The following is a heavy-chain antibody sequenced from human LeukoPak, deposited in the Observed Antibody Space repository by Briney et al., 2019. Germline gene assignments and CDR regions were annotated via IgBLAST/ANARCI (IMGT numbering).Heavy chain of an antibody. Sequence: GRSLRLSCAASGFSFSTYGMHWVRQAPGKGQEWVAMIWYDASGQHYADSVKGRFTISRDTSKNTLYLQMNSLRAEDTAVYFCARDSLYDDNGYYHYFDYWGQGTLVTVSS. CDR1: GFSFSTYG. CDR3: ARDSLYDDNGYYHYFDY. V-gene: IGHV3-33*01. CDR2: IWYDASGQ. J-gene: IGHJ4*02. D-gene: IGHD3-22*01.